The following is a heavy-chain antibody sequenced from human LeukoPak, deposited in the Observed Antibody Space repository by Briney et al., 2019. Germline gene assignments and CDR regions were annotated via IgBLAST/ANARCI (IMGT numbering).Heavy chain of an antibody. CDR1: GFTFSSYS. J-gene: IGHJ4*02. V-gene: IGHV3-48*02. CDR2: ISTSSSTI. Sequence: GSLRLSCAASGFTFSSYSMNWVRQAPGKELEWVSFISTSSSTIYYADSVRGRFTISRDNAKNSLYLQMNSLRDEDTAVYYCTKGETAVTSYLHFWGQGTLVTVSS. D-gene: IGHD4-17*01. CDR3: TKGETAVTSYLHF.